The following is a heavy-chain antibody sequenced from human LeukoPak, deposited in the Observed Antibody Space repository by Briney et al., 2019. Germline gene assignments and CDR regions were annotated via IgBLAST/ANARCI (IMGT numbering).Heavy chain of an antibody. D-gene: IGHD3-10*01. CDR3: ARGYYGSGSYWFDP. V-gene: IGHV4-4*07. CDR2: IYTSGST. J-gene: IGHJ5*02. CDR1: GGSISSYY. Sequence: SETLSLTCTVSGGSISSYYWNWIRQPAGKGLEWIGRIYTSGSTDYTPSLKSRVTMSVDTSKNQFSLRLSSVTAADTAVYYCARGYYGSGSYWFDPWGQGTLVTVSS.